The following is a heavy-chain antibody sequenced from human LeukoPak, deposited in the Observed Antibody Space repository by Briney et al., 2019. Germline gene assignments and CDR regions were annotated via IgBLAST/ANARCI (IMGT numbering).Heavy chain of an antibody. D-gene: IGHD6-13*01. J-gene: IGHJ4*02. Sequence: GGSLRLSCAASGFTFSSYGMHWVRQAPGKGLEWVAVISYDGSNKYYADSVKGRFTISRDNSKNTLYLQMNSLRDDDTAVYYCVRGVGVSRFNYLDSWGQGTLVIVSS. CDR3: VRGVGVSRFNYLDS. CDR2: ISYDGSNK. CDR1: GFTFSSYG. V-gene: IGHV3-30*03.